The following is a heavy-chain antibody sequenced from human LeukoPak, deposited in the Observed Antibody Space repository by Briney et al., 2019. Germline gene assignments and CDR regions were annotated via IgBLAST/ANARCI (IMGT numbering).Heavy chain of an antibody. CDR2: IRYDGSNK. CDR3: AKVPNFWSGYVDY. J-gene: IGHJ4*02. V-gene: IGHV3-30*02. Sequence: PGGSLRLSCAASGFTFSSYGMHWVRQAPGKGLEWVAFIRYDGSNKYYADSVKGRFTIPRDNSKNTLYLQMNSLRAEDTAVYYCAKVPNFWSGYVDYWGQGTLVTVSS. D-gene: IGHD3-3*01. CDR1: GFTFSSYG.